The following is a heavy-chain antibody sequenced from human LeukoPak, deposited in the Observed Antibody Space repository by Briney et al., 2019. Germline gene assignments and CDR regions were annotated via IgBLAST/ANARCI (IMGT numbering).Heavy chain of an antibody. CDR3: ARSSIIAAAGPYYFDY. CDR1: GGTFSSYA. V-gene: IGHV1-69*06. Sequence: ASVKVSCKASGGTFSSYAISGVRQAPGQGLDGMGGIIPIFGTANYAQKFQGRVTITADKSTSTAYMELSSLRSEDTAVYYCARSSIIAAAGPYYFDYWGQGTLVTVSS. CDR2: IIPIFGTA. J-gene: IGHJ4*02. D-gene: IGHD6-13*01.